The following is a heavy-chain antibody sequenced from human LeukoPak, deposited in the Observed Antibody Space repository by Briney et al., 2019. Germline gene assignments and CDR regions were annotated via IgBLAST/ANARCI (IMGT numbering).Heavy chain of an antibody. D-gene: IGHD6-13*01. CDR3: ARDVGQQPHDY. J-gene: IGHJ4*02. CDR1: GFTFSSYW. CDR2: ISSSSSYI. Sequence: PGGSLRLSCAASGFTFSSYWMHWVRQAPGKGLEWVSSISSSSSYIYYADSVKGRFTISRDNAKNSLYLQMNSLRAEDTAVYYCARDVGQQPHDYWGQGTLVTVSS. V-gene: IGHV3-21*01.